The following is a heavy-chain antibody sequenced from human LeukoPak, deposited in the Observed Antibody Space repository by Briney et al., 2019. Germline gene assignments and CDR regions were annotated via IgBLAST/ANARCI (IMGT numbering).Heavy chain of an antibody. Sequence: SETLSLTCAVSGYSISGGYYWGWIRQPPGKGLEWIGSIYHSGSTYYNPSLKSRVTISVDTSKNQFSLKLSSVTAADTAVYYCARRGGSYSYYYMDVWGKGTTVTVSS. CDR1: GYSISGGYY. CDR3: ARRGGSYSYYYMDV. D-gene: IGHD1-26*01. V-gene: IGHV4-38-2*01. CDR2: IYHSGST. J-gene: IGHJ6*03.